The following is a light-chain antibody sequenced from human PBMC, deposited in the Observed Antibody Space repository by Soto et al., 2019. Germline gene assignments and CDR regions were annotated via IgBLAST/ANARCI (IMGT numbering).Light chain of an antibody. CDR2: DAS. CDR3: QQFNSLPLT. CDR1: QGISSA. Sequence: AIQLTQSPSSLSASVGDRVTITCRASQGISSALAWYQQEPGKAPKLLIYDASSLESGVPSRFSGSGSGTDFTLTISSLQPEDFATYYCQQFNSLPLTFGGGTKVDIK. V-gene: IGKV1-13*02. J-gene: IGKJ4*01.